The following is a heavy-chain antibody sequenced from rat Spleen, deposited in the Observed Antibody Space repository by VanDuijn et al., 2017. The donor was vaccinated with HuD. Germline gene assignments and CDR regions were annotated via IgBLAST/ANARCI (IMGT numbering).Heavy chain of an antibody. CDR1: GFTFSDYN. CDR3: ARRARYFDY. Sequence: EVQLVESGGGLVQPGRSLKLSCAASGFTFSDYNMAWVRQAPKKCLEWVATISYDGSSTYYRDSVKGRFTISIDNAKSTLYLQMDSLRSEDTATYYCARRARYFDYWGQGVMVTVSS. CDR2: ISYDGSST. V-gene: IGHV5-7*01. J-gene: IGHJ2*01.